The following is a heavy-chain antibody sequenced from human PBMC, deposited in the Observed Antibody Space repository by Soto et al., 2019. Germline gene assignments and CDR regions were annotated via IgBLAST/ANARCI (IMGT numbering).Heavy chain of an antibody. V-gene: IGHV3-72*01. CDR2: SRNKANSYTT. Sequence: EVQVVESGGGLVQPGGSLRLSCAASGFTFSDHYMDWVRLAPGKGLEWVARSRNKANSYTTEYAAPVKGRVTISRDDSKNSLYLQMNSLKTEDTAVYYCARGIAVAPGAFDIWGQGTMVTVSS. CDR1: GFTFSDHY. J-gene: IGHJ3*02. D-gene: IGHD6-19*01. CDR3: ARGIAVAPGAFDI.